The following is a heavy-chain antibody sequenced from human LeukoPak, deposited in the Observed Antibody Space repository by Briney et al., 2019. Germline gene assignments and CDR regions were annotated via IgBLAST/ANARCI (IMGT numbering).Heavy chain of an antibody. CDR1: GGSISSSSYY. V-gene: IGHV4-39*07. CDR3: ARVAHDLYPYYFDY. J-gene: IGHJ4*02. D-gene: IGHD5/OR15-5a*01. Sequence: SETLSLTCTVSGGSISSSSYYWGWIRQPPGKGLEWIGSIYYGGITYYSPSLKSRVTISVDTSKNQFSLKLSSVTAADTAVYYCARVAHDLYPYYFDYWGQGTLVTVSS. CDR2: IYYGGIT.